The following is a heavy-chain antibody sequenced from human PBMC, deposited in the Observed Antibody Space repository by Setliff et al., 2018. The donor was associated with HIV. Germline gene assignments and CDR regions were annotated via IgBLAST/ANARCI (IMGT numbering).Heavy chain of an antibody. Sequence: LRLSCTVSGFTFGDFALTWVRQAPGKGLEWVSTISGGGFGTYYADSVKGRFTISRDNSKNTLYLQINSLRGEDTAVYYCAKGGSSWSRFDYWGQGTLVTVSS. CDR2: ISGGGFGT. CDR3: AKGGSSWSRFDY. J-gene: IGHJ4*02. CDR1: GFTFGDFA. D-gene: IGHD6-13*01. V-gene: IGHV3-23*01.